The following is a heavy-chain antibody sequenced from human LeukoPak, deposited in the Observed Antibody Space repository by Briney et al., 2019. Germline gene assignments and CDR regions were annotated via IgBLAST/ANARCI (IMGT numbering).Heavy chain of an antibody. CDR1: GYIFTSYW. V-gene: IGHV5-51*01. J-gene: IGHJ4*02. D-gene: IGHD2-15*01. Sequence: GESLQISCKGSGYIFTSYWIGWVRQMPGKGLEWMGIIYPGDSDARYSPSFQGQVTISADKSISTAYLQWSSLEASDTAMYYCGWSSEGYYFDYWGQGTLVTVSS. CDR2: IYPGDSDA. CDR3: GWSSEGYYFDY.